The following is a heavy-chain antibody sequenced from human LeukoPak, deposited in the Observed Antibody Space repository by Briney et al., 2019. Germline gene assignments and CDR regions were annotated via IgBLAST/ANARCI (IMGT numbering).Heavy chain of an antibody. J-gene: IGHJ3*02. Sequence: GGSLRLSCAASGFTFSSYGMHWVRQAPGKGLEWVAFIRYDGGNKYYADSVKGRFTISRDNSKNTLYLQMNSLRAEDTAVYYCAKDLSSSWLSGAFDIWGQGTMVTASS. CDR1: GFTFSSYG. D-gene: IGHD6-13*01. V-gene: IGHV3-30*02. CDR2: IRYDGGNK. CDR3: AKDLSSSWLSGAFDI.